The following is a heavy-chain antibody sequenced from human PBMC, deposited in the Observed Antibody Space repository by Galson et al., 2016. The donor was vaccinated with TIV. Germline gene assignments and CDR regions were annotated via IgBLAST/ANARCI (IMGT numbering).Heavy chain of an antibody. Sequence: ETLSHTCNVSGDSISSSYWSWIRQPPGKGLEWIGFISSSGFSNYNPTLKSRVTMSVDASKKQISLRLSSVTAADTAVYFCANDYGAGYFDHWGQGAVVTVSS. D-gene: IGHD4-17*01. CDR3: ANDYGAGYFDH. V-gene: IGHV4-4*08. CDR2: ISSSGFS. J-gene: IGHJ4*02. CDR1: GDSISSSY.